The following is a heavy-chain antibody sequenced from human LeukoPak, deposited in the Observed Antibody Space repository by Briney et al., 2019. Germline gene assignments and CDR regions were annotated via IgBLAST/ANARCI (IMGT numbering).Heavy chain of an antibody. D-gene: IGHD1-1*01. Sequence: SETLSLTCTVSGGSISSYYWSWIRQPPGKGLEWIGYIYYSGSTNYNPSLKSRVTISVDTSKNQFSLKLSSVTAADTAVYYCARTNDRYYYYGMDVWGQGTTVTVSS. V-gene: IGHV4-59*12. CDR1: GGSISSYY. CDR2: IYYSGST. J-gene: IGHJ6*02. CDR3: ARTNDRYYYYGMDV.